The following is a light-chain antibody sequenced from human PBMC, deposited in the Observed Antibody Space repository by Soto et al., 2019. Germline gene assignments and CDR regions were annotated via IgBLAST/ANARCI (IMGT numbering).Light chain of an antibody. CDR3: QQYGNSAGT. CDR2: AAS. Sequence: EIVLTQSPGTLSLSPGERATLSCRASQSVSSSYFAWFQQKPGQAPRLLIYAASLRDTGIPDRFSGSGSGTDFTLTISRLEPDDFAVYYCQQYGNSAGTFGQGTKVEIK. V-gene: IGKV3-20*01. CDR1: QSVSSSY. J-gene: IGKJ1*01.